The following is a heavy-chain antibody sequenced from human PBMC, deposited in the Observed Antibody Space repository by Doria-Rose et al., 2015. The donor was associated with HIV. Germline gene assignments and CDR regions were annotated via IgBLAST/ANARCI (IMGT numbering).Heavy chain of an antibody. CDR3: ARIKSSRWYHKYYFDF. V-gene: IGHV2-26*01. J-gene: IGHJ4*02. CDR2: IFSDDER. D-gene: IGHD6-13*01. Sequence: SGPVLVKPTETLTLTCTVSGVSLSSPGMGVSWIRQPPGKALEWLANIFSDDERSYNTSLKSRLTISRRTSKSQVVLTMTDMHPVDTATYYCARIKSSRWYHKYYFDFWGQGTLVIVSA. CDR1: GVSLSSPGMG.